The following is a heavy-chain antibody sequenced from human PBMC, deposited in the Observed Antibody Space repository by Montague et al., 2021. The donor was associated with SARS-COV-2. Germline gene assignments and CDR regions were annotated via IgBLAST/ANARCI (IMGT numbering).Heavy chain of an antibody. CDR1: GGSISTGSYY. CDR3: VRGGDYTDYGRVDY. Sequence: SETLSLTCSFSGGSISTGSYYWGWIRQPPRNGLEWIGSIYYSGDTYYNPSLKSRVTISVDTSKNQFSLRLSSVTAADTAVYYCVRGGDYTDYGRVDYWGQGTLVIVSS. CDR2: IYYSGDT. V-gene: IGHV4-39*01. D-gene: IGHD4-11*01. J-gene: IGHJ4*02.